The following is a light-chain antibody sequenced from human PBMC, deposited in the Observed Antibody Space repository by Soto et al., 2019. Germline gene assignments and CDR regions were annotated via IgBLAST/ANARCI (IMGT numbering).Light chain of an antibody. V-gene: IGKV1-39*01. CDR3: QQSYSTPPYT. CDR2: ATS. Sequence: DIQMTQSPSSLSASVGDRVTITCRASQSISNYLNWYQQKPGQAPKLLIYATSNLQRGVPSRLSGSGSGTDFTLTISSLQPEDFATYYCQQSYSTPPYTFGQGTNLEIK. CDR1: QSISNY. J-gene: IGKJ2*01.